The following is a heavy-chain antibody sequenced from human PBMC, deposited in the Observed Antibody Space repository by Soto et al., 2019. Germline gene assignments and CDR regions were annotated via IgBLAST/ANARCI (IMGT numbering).Heavy chain of an antibody. J-gene: IGHJ4*02. D-gene: IGHD4-4*01. V-gene: IGHV3-74*01. CDR2: INSDGSRT. CDR1: GLTFNDYL. CDR3: ARETYRGFYFDY. Sequence: GGSLSICCAASGLTFNDYLAHWVLQAPGKGLVWVSRINSDGSRTSYADSVTGRFTISRDNAKNTLYLQMNSLRVEDTALYYCARETYRGFYFDYWGQGTLVTVSS.